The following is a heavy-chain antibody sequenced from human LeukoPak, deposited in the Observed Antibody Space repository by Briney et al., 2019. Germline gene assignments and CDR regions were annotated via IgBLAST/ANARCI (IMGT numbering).Heavy chain of an antibody. CDR3: ARGHITMVRGVNWFDP. Sequence: GGSLRLSCAASGFTVSSNEMSWVRQAPGKGLEWVSSISGGSTYYADSRKGRFTISRDNSKNTLHLQMNSLRAEDTAVYYCARGHITMVRGVNWFDPWGQGTLVTVSS. D-gene: IGHD3-10*01. CDR1: GFTVSSNE. J-gene: IGHJ5*02. CDR2: ISGGST. V-gene: IGHV3-38-3*01.